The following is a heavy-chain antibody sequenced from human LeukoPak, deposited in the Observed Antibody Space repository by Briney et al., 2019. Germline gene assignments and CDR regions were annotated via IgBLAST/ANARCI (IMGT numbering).Heavy chain of an antibody. J-gene: IGHJ2*01. CDR2: ISGYNGDT. CDR1: GYTFTHHG. V-gene: IGHV1-18*01. Sequence: ASVKVSCKASGYTFTHHGISWVRQAPGQGLEWMGWISGYNGDTIYAQKLQGRVTMTTDRSTTTAYVELRSLTSDDTAVYYCARDPSNTSVRYQYLDHWGLGTLVTVSS. CDR3: ARDPSNTSVRYQYLDH. D-gene: IGHD6-19*01.